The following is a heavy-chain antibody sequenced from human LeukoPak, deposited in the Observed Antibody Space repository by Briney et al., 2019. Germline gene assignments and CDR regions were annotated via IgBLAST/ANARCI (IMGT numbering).Heavy chain of an antibody. J-gene: IGHJ4*02. CDR2: IYYSRHT. V-gene: IGHV4-39*01. Sequence: PSETLSLTCTVSGGSISNSNCYWGWVRQPPGKGLEWIGTIYYSRHTYYNPSLKSRVPISVDTSKNQVSLRLSSVTAADTAVYFCMRHEEEDGYNAKPFDFWGQGTLVTVSS. CDR3: MRHEEEDGYNAKPFDF. D-gene: IGHD5-24*01. CDR1: GGSISNSNCY.